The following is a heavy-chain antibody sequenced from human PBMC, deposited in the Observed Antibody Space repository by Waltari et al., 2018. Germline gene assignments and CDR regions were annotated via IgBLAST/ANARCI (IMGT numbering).Heavy chain of an antibody. D-gene: IGHD3-3*01. V-gene: IGHV4-59*01. CDR3: ARGARDFWSGYYYYYYYGMDV. CDR2: IYYSGST. J-gene: IGHJ6*02. Sequence: QVQLQESGPGLVKPSETLSLTCTVSGGSISSYYWSWIRQPPGKGLEWIGYIYYSGSTNYNPSRKSRVTISVDTSKNQFSLKLSSVTAADTAVYYCARGARDFWSGYYYYYYYGMDVWGQGTTVTVSS. CDR1: GGSISSYY.